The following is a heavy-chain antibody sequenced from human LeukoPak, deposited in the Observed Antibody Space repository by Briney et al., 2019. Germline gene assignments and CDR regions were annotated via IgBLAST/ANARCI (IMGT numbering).Heavy chain of an antibody. CDR2: IIPIFGTA. Sequence: SVKVSCKASVGTFSIYAISWVRQAPGQGLECMGRIIPIFGTANYAQKFQGRVTITTDESTSTAYMELSSLRSEDTAVYYCVLGGSGPFDYWGQGTLVTVSS. J-gene: IGHJ4*02. CDR3: VLGGSGPFDY. D-gene: IGHD3-10*01. V-gene: IGHV1-69*05. CDR1: VGTFSIYA.